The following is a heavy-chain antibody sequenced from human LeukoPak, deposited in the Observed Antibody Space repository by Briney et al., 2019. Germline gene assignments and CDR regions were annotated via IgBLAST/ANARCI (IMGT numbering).Heavy chain of an antibody. Sequence: GGSLRLSCAASGIIITSYWMSWVRQAPGKGLEWVSYISSSGSTIYYADSAKGRFTISRDNAKNSLYLQMNSLRAEDTAVYYCARDGDWNYDYFDYWGQGTLVTVSS. CDR3: ARDGDWNYDYFDY. CDR1: GIIITSYW. CDR2: ISSSGSTI. V-gene: IGHV3-48*04. J-gene: IGHJ4*02. D-gene: IGHD1-7*01.